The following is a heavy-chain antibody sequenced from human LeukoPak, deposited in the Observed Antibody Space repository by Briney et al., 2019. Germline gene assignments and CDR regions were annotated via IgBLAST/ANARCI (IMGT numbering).Heavy chain of an antibody. CDR2: ISGSGGST. V-gene: IGHV3-23*01. CDR1: GFTFSSYA. J-gene: IGHJ3*02. CDR3: AKEFDCGGDCLDAFDM. Sequence: PGGSLRLSCAASGFTFSSYAMSWVRQAPGKGLEWVSAISGSGGSTYYADSVKGRFTISRDNSKNTLYLQMNSLRAEDTAVYYCAKEFDCGGDCLDAFDMCGQGTMVTVSS. D-gene: IGHD2-21*02.